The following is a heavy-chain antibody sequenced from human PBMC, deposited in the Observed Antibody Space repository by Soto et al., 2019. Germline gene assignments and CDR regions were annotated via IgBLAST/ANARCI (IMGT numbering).Heavy chain of an antibody. D-gene: IGHD3-22*01. J-gene: IGHJ3*02. CDR3: ARGGPYDSSGSARPRKDAFDI. CDR1: GGSFGCYY. V-gene: IGHV4-34*01. CDR2: INHSGST. Sequence: PSETLSLTCAVYGGSFGCYYWSWIRQPPGKGLEWIGEINHSGSTNYNPSLKSRVTISVDTSKNQFSLKLSSVTAADTAVYYCARGGPYDSSGSARPRKDAFDIWGQGTMVTVSS.